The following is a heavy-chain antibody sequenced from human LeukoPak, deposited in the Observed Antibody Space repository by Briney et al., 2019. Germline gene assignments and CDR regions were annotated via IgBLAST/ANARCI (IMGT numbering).Heavy chain of an antibody. J-gene: IGHJ4*02. CDR2: IYYSGST. Sequence: SETLSLTCTVSGGSMCSTSYWGWIRQPPGKGLEWIGSIYYSGSTYYHPSLKSRVTISVDTSNNLFSLKLTSVTAADTAVYYCARHEGMVAASFDYWGQGTLVTVSS. D-gene: IGHD2-15*01. CDR3: ARHEGMVAASFDY. CDR1: GGSMCSTSY. V-gene: IGHV4-39*01.